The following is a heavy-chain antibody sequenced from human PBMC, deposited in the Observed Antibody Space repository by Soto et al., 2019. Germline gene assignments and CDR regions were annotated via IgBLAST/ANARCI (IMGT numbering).Heavy chain of an antibody. V-gene: IGHV1-3*01. D-gene: IGHD1-26*01. CDR2: INAGNGNT. J-gene: IGHJ4*02. Sequence: QVQLVQSGAEVKKPGASVKVSCKASGYTFTSYAMHWVRQAPGQRREWMGWINAGNGNTKYSQKFQGRVTITRDTSASTANMELSRLRSEDTAVYYCARFQGEWELRYFDYWGQGTLVTVSS. CDR1: GYTFTSYA. CDR3: ARFQGEWELRYFDY.